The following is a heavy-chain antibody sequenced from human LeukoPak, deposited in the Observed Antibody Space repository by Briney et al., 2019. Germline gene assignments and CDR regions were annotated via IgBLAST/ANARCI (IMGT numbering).Heavy chain of an antibody. CDR2: IYYSGST. D-gene: IGHD4-17*01. Sequence: SETLSLTCTVSAGSINSGGYYWSWIRQLPGKGLQWIGYIYYSGSTSYNPSLKSRVTISVDTSKNQFSLKLSSVTAADTAVYYCARGAYGDPTSFDYWGQGTLVTVSS. CDR3: ARGAYGDPTSFDY. J-gene: IGHJ4*02. CDR1: AGSINSGGYY. V-gene: IGHV4-31*03.